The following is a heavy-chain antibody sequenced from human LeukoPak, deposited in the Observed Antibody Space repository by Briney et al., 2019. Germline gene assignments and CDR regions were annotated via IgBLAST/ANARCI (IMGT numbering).Heavy chain of an antibody. CDR1: GFTFDDYA. D-gene: IGHD5-18*01. V-gene: IGHV3-9*01. CDR3: AKDYNSYGYLDY. CDR2: ISWNSGSI. Sequence: PGGSLRLSCAASGFTFDDYAMHWVRQAPGKGLEWVSGISWNSGSIGYADSVKGRFTISRDNAKNSLYLQMNSLRAEDTALYYCAKDYNSYGYLDYWGQGTLVTVSS. J-gene: IGHJ4*02.